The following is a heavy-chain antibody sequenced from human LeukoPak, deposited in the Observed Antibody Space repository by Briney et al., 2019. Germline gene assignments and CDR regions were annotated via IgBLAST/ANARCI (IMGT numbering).Heavy chain of an antibody. V-gene: IGHV3-23*01. CDR2: ISGSGGST. Sequence: PGGSLRLSCAASGFTFSSYAMSWARQAPGKGLEWVSAISGSGGSTYYADSVKGRFTISRDNSKNTLYLQMNSLRAEDTAVYYYAKQFDQLPLFDYWGQGTLVTVSS. D-gene: IGHD2-2*01. CDR1: GFTFSSYA. CDR3: AKQFDQLPLFDY. J-gene: IGHJ4*02.